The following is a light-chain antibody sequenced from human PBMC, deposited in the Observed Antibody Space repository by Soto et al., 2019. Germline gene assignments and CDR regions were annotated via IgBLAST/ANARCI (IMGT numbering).Light chain of an antibody. CDR1: QTISSW. Sequence: DIQMTQSPSTLSGSVGDRVTITCRASQTISSWLAWYQQKPGKAHKLLIYKASNLKSGVPSRFSGRGSGTEFTLTISSLQPDDFATYYCQHYNSYSEAFGQGTKVELK. J-gene: IGKJ1*01. CDR2: KAS. CDR3: QHYNSYSEA. V-gene: IGKV1-5*03.